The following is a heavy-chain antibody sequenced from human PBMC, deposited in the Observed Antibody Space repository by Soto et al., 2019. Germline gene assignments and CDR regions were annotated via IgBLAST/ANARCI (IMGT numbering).Heavy chain of an antibody. Sequence: QVQLVQSGAEVKKPGSSVRVSCKASGGTFSSYAISWVRQAPGQGLEWLGGIIPIFGTENYAQKFQGRVTITADESTSTAYMELSSLRSEDTAVYYCARDRIAGSKYYYGMDVWGQGTTGTVSS. CDR1: GGTFSSYA. D-gene: IGHD6-13*01. CDR2: IIPIFGTE. V-gene: IGHV1-69*01. CDR3: ARDRIAGSKYYYGMDV. J-gene: IGHJ6*01.